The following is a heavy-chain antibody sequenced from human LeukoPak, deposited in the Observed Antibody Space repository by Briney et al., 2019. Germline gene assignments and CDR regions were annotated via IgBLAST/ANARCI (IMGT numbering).Heavy chain of an antibody. J-gene: IGHJ4*02. CDR1: GGSISSGGYY. CDR2: IYYSGST. D-gene: IGHD6-13*01. Sequence: PSETLSLTCTVSGGSISSGGYYWSWIRQHPGKGLEWIGYIYYSGSTYYNPSLKSRVTISVDTSKNQFSLKLSSVTAADTAVYYCARGIAAVGPFDYWGQGTLVTVSS. V-gene: IGHV4-31*03. CDR3: ARGIAAVGPFDY.